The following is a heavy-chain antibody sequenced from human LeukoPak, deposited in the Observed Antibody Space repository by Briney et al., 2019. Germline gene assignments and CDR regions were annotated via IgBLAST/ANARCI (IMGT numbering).Heavy chain of an antibody. CDR3: ASQIIAAAGTLGTAVYYFDY. CDR1: GFTFSSYG. J-gene: IGHJ4*02. D-gene: IGHD6-13*01. V-gene: IGHV3-30*03. CDR2: ISYDGSNK. Sequence: GGSLRLSCAASGFTFSSYGMHWVRQAPGKGLEWVAVISYDGSNKYYADSVKGRFTISRDNSKNTLYLQMNSLRAEDTAVYYCASQIIAAAGTLGTAVYYFDYWGQGTLVTVSS.